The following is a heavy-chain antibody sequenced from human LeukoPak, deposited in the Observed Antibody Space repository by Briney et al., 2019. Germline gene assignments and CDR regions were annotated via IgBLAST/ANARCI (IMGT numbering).Heavy chain of an antibody. CDR3: ARGNRDIVEE. CDR2: IYYSGNM. V-gene: IGHV4-59*01. Sequence: PSETLSLTCSVSGGSISSYYWSWIRQSPGKGLEWIGYIYYSGNMNYNPSLKSRVTISVDTSKNQFSLKLYSVTAADTAVYYCARGNRDIVEEWGQGTLVTVSS. J-gene: IGHJ4*02. D-gene: IGHD2-15*01. CDR1: GGSISSYY.